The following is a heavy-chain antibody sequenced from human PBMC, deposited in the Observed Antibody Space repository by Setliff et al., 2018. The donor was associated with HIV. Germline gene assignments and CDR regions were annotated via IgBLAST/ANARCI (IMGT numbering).Heavy chain of an antibody. CDR2: IYPDDSDT. CDR1: GYSFTNYW. Sequence: RGESLKISCMGFGYSFTNYWIAWARQMPGKGLEWMGIIYPDDSDTNYSPSFRGQVTMSADKSINTAYLQWDSLKASDSAMYYCARAKNKWNPGDYWGQGTVVTVSS. D-gene: IGHD1-20*01. J-gene: IGHJ4*02. CDR3: ARAKNKWNPGDY. V-gene: IGHV5-51*01.